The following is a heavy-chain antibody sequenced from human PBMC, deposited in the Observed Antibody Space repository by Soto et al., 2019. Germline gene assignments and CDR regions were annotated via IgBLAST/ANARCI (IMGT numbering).Heavy chain of an antibody. CDR1: GFTFSSYA. CDR2: ISYDGSNK. Sequence: GGSLRLSCAASGFTFSSYAMHWVRQAPGKGLEWVAVISYDGSNKYYADSVKGRFTISRDNSKNTLYLQMNSLGAEDTAVYYCARDTRLRYSSSWFHGDYNWFDPWGQGTLVTVSS. CDR3: ARDTRLRYSSSWFHGDYNWFDP. D-gene: IGHD6-13*01. J-gene: IGHJ5*02. V-gene: IGHV3-30-3*01.